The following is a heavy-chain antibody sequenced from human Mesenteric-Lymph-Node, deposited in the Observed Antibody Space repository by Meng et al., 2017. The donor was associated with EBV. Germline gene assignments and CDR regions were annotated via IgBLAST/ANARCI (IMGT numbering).Heavy chain of an antibody. D-gene: IGHD5-24*01. CDR3: ARDQATISCFDY. V-gene: IGHV4-39*07. J-gene: IGHJ4*02. Sequence: QLQLQESGPELVKASETLSFNCTVSGDSISSSTNYWGWIRQPPGKGLEWIGTIYYRGSTYSNPSLKSRVTISLDTSKNQFSLKLSSVTAADTAVYYCARDQATISCFDYWGQGTLVTVSS. CDR1: GDSISSSTNY. CDR2: IYYRGST.